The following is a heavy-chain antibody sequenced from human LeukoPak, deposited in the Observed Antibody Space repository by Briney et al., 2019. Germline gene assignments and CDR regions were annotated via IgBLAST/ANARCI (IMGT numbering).Heavy chain of an antibody. CDR2: IYTSGST. D-gene: IGHD2-2*01. Sequence: PSETLSLTCTVSGGSISSGSYYWSWIRQPAGKGLEWIGRIYTSGSTNYNPSLKSRVTISVDTSKNQFSLKLSSVTAADTAVYYCASCSSTSCYADYYYYMDVWGKGTTVTISS. J-gene: IGHJ6*03. V-gene: IGHV4-61*02. CDR1: GGSISSGSYY. CDR3: ASCSSTSCYADYYYYMDV.